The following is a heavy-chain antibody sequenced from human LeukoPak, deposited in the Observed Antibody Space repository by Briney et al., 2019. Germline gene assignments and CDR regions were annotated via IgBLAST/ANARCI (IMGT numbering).Heavy chain of an antibody. Sequence: GASVKVSCKASGYTFTSNYMYWVRQAPGQGLEWMGIINPSGGSTGYAQKFQGRVMMTRDMSTSTFYMELSSLRSEDTAVYYCARVPATPLDFDYWGQGTLVTVSS. CDR2: INPSGGST. CDR3: ARVPATPLDFDY. V-gene: IGHV1-46*01. J-gene: IGHJ4*02. D-gene: IGHD2-15*01. CDR1: GYTFTSNY.